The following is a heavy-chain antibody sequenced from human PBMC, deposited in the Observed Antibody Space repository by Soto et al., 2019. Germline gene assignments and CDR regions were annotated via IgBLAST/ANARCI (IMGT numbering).Heavy chain of an antibody. CDR3: ARTIYYYDSSGTVWGGFDP. CDR1: GFTFSSYS. D-gene: IGHD3-22*01. J-gene: IGHJ5*02. V-gene: IGHV3-21*01. Sequence: EVQLVESGGGLVKPGGSLRLSCAASGFTFSSYSMNWVRQAPGKGLEWVSSISSSSSYIYYADSVKGRFTISRDNAKNSLYLQMNSLRAEDTAVYYCARTIYYYDSSGTVWGGFDPWCQGTLVTVSS. CDR2: ISSSSSYI.